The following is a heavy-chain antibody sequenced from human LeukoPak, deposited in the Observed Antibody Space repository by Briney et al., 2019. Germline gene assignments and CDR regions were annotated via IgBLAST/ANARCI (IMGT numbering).Heavy chain of an antibody. Sequence: GGSLKLSCAASGFTFSGSAMHWVRKASGKGLEWVGRIRSKANSYATAYAASVKGRFTISRDDSKNTAYLQMNSLKTEDTAVYYCTRHPSSGWYDDYFDYWGQGTLVTVSS. CDR3: TRHPSSGWYDDYFDY. V-gene: IGHV3-73*01. CDR2: IRSKANSYAT. CDR1: GFTFSGSA. D-gene: IGHD6-19*01. J-gene: IGHJ4*02.